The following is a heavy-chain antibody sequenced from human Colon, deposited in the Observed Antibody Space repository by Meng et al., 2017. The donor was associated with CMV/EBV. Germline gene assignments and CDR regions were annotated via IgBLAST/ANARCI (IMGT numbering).Heavy chain of an antibody. J-gene: IGHJ4*02. CDR2: ISSSGSTI. CDR1: GFNFSSYG. D-gene: IGHD1-1*01. Sequence: GESPKISCAASGFNFSSYGMNWVRQAPGKGLEWVSYISSSGSTIYYADSVKGRFTISRDNAKNSLYLQMNSLGAEDTAVYYCARWRGGTHDYWGQGTLVTVSS. CDR3: ARWRGGTHDY. V-gene: IGHV3-48*03.